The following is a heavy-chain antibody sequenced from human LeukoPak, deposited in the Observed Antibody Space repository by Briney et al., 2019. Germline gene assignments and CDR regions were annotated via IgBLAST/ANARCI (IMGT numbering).Heavy chain of an antibody. Sequence: PGGSLRLSCAASGFTFSSYSMNWVRQAPGKGLEWVSSISSSSSYIYYADSVKGRFTISRDNAKNSLYLQMNSLRAKDTAVYYCASDTSSNGGNSVHFDYWGERAPATVAS. CDR1: GFTFSSYS. V-gene: IGHV3-21*01. CDR2: ISSSSSYI. CDR3: ASDTSSNGGNSVHFDY. D-gene: IGHD4-23*01. J-gene: IGHJ4*02.